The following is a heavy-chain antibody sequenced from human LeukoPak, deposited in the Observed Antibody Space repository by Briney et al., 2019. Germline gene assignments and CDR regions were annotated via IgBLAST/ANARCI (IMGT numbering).Heavy chain of an antibody. CDR2: IRQDGSEK. Sequence: GGSLRLSCAASGFTFSSAWMSWVRRAPGKGLEWVAIIRQDGSEKKYVDSVKGRFTISRDNAKNSLYLEMNSLRAEDTAVYYCTRFSRSSSSNYWGQGTLVTVSS. CDR1: GFTFSSAW. J-gene: IGHJ4*02. D-gene: IGHD6-6*01. V-gene: IGHV3-7*01. CDR3: TRFSRSSSSNY.